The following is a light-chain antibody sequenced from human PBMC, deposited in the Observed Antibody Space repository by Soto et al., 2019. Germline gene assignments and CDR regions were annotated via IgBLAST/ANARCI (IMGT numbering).Light chain of an antibody. CDR2: LNSDGSH. CDR3: QTWGTGHVV. Sequence: VLTQSPSASASLGASVKLTCTLSSGHNSYAIAWHQQQPEKGPRYLMKLNSDGSHSKGDGIPDRDSGSSSGAERYLTISSLQDEDEDDYYCQTWGTGHVVFGGGTKLTVL. CDR1: SGHNSYA. J-gene: IGLJ2*01. V-gene: IGLV4-69*01.